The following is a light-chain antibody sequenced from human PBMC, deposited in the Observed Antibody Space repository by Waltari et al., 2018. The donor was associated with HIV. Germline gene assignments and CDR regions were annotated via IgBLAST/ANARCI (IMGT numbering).Light chain of an antibody. CDR1: QNINNF. V-gene: IGKV1-39*01. Sequence: DIQMTQFPSSLSASVGDGVTITCRASQNINNFLNWYQQKPGKAPKLLMYAASTLESGVPSRFSGSGSGTYFTLTISGLQPDDFATYYCRQSYGPPLTFGPGTKVDIK. CDR3: RQSYGPPLT. J-gene: IGKJ3*01. CDR2: AAS.